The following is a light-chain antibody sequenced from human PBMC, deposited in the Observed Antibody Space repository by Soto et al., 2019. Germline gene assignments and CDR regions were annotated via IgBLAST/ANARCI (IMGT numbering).Light chain of an antibody. CDR1: QSVGDF. J-gene: IGKJ5*01. Sequence: EIVLTQSPAPLSLSPGERATLSCRASQSVGDFLAWYQHKPGQAPRLLISDASNRATGIPARFSGSGSGTEFTLTISSLDPEDVAIYYCQHRSNMITFGQGTRLEIK. CDR2: DAS. CDR3: QHRSNMIT. V-gene: IGKV3-11*01.